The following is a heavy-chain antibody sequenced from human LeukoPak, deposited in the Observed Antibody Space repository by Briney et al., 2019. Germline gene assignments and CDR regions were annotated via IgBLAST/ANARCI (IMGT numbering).Heavy chain of an antibody. Sequence: SETLSLTCAVSGGSISSSNWWSWVRQPPGKGLEWIGETYHSGSTNYNPSLKSRVTISEDKSKNQFSLKLNSVTATDTAVYYCAREGAARSSSWYPDYWGQGTLVTVSS. CDR3: AREGAARSSSWYPDY. CDR2: TYHSGST. V-gene: IGHV4-4*02. J-gene: IGHJ4*02. D-gene: IGHD6-13*01. CDR1: GGSISSSNW.